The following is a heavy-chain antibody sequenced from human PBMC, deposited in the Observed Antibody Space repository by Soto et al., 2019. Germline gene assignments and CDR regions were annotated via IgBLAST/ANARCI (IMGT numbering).Heavy chain of an antibody. CDR2: ISYDGSNK. CDR3: ASVIDY. V-gene: IGHV3-30-3*01. Sequence: QVQLVESGGGVVQPGRSLRLSCAASGFTFSSYAMHWVRQAPGKGLEWVAVISYDGSNKYYADSVKGRFTISRDNSKTTLYLQMNSLRAEDTAVYYCASVIDYWGQGTLVTVSS. J-gene: IGHJ4*02. CDR1: GFTFSSYA.